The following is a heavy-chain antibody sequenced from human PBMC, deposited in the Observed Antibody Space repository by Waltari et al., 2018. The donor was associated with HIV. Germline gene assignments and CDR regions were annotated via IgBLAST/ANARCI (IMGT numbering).Heavy chain of an antibody. CDR2: MNTNTGIP. D-gene: IGHD6-19*01. Sequence: QVQLVQSGSELKKPGASVKVSCKASGYTFTTYGINWVRQAPGQGLEWMGWMNTNTGIPTYAQGFSGRFVFSLDTSVSTAYLQISSLKSEDSAVYFCAKGIAVATTYYYAAMDVWGPGTTVAVSS. CDR1: GYTFTTYG. CDR3: AKGIAVATTYYYAAMDV. J-gene: IGHJ6*02. V-gene: IGHV7-4-1*02.